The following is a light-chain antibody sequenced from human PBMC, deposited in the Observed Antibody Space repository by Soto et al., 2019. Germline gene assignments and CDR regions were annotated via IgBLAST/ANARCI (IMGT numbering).Light chain of an antibody. V-gene: IGKV1-8*01. CDR2: AAS. CDR3: QQYYSYPFT. J-gene: IGKJ3*01. Sequence: AIRMTQSPSSLSASTGDRVTITCRASQGISSYLAWYQQKPGKAPKLLIYAASTLQSGVPSRFSGSGSGTDFTLTIRCLKSEDFATYYCQQYYSYPFTFGPGTKVDIK. CDR1: QGISSY.